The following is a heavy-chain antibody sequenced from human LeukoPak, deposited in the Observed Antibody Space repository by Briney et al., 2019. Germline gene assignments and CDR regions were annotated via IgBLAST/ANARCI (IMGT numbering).Heavy chain of an antibody. CDR3: ARGSGVAAARSSQSRSLAY. D-gene: IGHD6-13*01. Sequence: ASVKVSCKASGYTFTSYDINWVRQATGQGLEWMGWMNPNSGNTGYAQKFQGRVTITRNTSISTAYMELSSLRSEDTAVYYCARGSGVAAARSSQSRSLAYWGQGTLVTVSS. CDR1: GYTFTSYD. CDR2: MNPNSGNT. V-gene: IGHV1-8*03. J-gene: IGHJ4*02.